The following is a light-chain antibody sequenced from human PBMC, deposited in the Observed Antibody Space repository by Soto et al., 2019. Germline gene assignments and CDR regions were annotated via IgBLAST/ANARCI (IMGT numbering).Light chain of an antibody. CDR2: DAS. CDR3: QQRNNWPIFT. V-gene: IGKV3-11*01. Sequence: EIVLTQSPATLSLSPGERATLSCRASQSVGSYLAWYQQKPGQPPRLLIYDASNRATGIPARFSGSGSGTDFTLTISSLEPEDFAIYYCQQRNNWPIFTFGPGTKVDMK. J-gene: IGKJ3*01. CDR1: QSVGSY.